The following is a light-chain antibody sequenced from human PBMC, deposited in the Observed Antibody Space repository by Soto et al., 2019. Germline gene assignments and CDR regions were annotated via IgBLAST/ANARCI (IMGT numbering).Light chain of an antibody. V-gene: IGLV3-21*02. CDR2: DDS. Sequence: ELTQPPSVSVAPGQTARITCGGNNIGSKNVHWYQQKPGRAPVLVVYDDSDRPSGIPERFSGSNSGNTATLTISRVEAGDEADFYCQVWDSTTDHLYVFGPGTKVTVL. J-gene: IGLJ1*01. CDR3: QVWDSTTDHLYV. CDR1: NIGSKN.